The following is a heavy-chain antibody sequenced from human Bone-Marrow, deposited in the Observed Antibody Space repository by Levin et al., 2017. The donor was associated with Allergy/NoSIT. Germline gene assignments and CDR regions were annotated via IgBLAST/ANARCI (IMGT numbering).Heavy chain of an antibody. J-gene: IGHJ4*02. D-gene: IGHD6-19*01. Sequence: GGSLRLSCAASGFTFSSYGMHWVRQAPGKGLEWVAVISYDGSNKYYADSVKGRFTISRDNSKNTLYLQMNSLRAEDTAVYYCAKAGAVAGTFALDYWGQGTLVTVSS. CDR2: ISYDGSNK. CDR1: GFTFSSYG. V-gene: IGHV3-30*18. CDR3: AKAGAVAGTFALDY.